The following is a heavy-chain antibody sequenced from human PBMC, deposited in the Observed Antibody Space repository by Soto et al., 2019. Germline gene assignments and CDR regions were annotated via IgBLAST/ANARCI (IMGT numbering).Heavy chain of an antibody. Sequence: QVQLVESGGGVVQPGRSLRLSCAASGFTFSSYGMHWVRQAPGKGLEWVAVISYDGSNKYYADSVKGRFTISRDNSKNTLYLQMNSLRAEDTAVYYCAKDRLGLCLLLDYWGQGTLVTVSS. CDR2: ISYDGSNK. CDR3: AKDRLGLCLLLDY. CDR1: GFTFSSYG. V-gene: IGHV3-30*18. J-gene: IGHJ4*02. D-gene: IGHD3-16*01.